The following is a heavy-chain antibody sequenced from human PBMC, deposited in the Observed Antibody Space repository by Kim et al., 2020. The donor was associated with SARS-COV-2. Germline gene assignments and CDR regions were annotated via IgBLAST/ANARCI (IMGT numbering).Heavy chain of an antibody. CDR2: IYYSGST. D-gene: IGHD3-3*01. V-gene: IGHV4-31*03. CDR1: GGSISSCGYY. CDR3: ARGEMIFGVVTYAFDI. J-gene: IGHJ3*02. Sequence: SETLSLTCTVSGGSISSCGYYWSWIRQHPGKGLEWIGYIYYSGSTYYNPSLKSRVTISVDTSKNQFSLKLSSVTAADTVVYYCARGEMIFGVVTYAFDIWGQGTMVTVSS.